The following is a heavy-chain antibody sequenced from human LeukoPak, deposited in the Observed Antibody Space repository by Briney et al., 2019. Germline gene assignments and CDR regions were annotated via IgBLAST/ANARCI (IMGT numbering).Heavy chain of an antibody. CDR1: GYTFTGYY. CDR2: INPNSGGT. D-gene: IGHD4-17*01. Sequence: ASVKVSCKASGYTFTGYYMHWVRQAPGQGLEWMGWINPNSGGTNYAQKFQGRVTMTRDTSISTAYMELSRLRSDDTAVYYCARTTVTEEWAFDIWGQGTMVTVSS. J-gene: IGHJ3*02. V-gene: IGHV1-2*02. CDR3: ARTTVTEEWAFDI.